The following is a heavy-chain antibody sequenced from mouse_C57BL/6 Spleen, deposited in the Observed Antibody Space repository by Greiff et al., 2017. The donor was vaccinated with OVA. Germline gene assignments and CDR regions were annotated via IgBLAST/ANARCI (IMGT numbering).Heavy chain of an antibody. J-gene: IGHJ3*01. D-gene: IGHD2-12*01. CDR2: INPNNGGT. V-gene: IGHV1-26*01. CDR3: ARNDGGFAY. CDR1: GYTFTDYY. Sequence: EVQLQQSGPELVKPGASVKISCKASGYTFTDYYMNWVKQSHGKSLEWIGDINPNNGGTSYNQKFKGKATLTVDKSSSTAYMELRSLTSEYSAVYYCARNDGGFAYWGQGTLVTVSA.